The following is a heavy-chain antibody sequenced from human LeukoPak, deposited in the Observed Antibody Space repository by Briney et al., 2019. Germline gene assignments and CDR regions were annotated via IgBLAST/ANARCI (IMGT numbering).Heavy chain of an antibody. V-gene: IGHV4-39*01. CDR3: ARLGGGAAAGFALS. J-gene: IGHJ4*02. CDR2: IYYSGST. CDR1: GGSISSSSYY. Sequence: SETLSLTCTVSGGSISSSSYYWGWIRQHPGKGLEWIGSIYYSGSTYYNPSLKSRVTISVDTSKNQFSLKLSSVTAADTAVYYCARLGGGAAAGFALSWGQGTLVTVSS. D-gene: IGHD6-13*01.